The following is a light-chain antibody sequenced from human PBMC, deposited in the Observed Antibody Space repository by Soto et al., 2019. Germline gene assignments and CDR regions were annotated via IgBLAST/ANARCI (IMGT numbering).Light chain of an antibody. J-gene: IGLJ2*01. V-gene: IGLV1-44*01. Sequence: HSVRRQPPSASRTPGQRGTIACSGSSSNIGSNTVNWYQQLPGTAPKLVIYSNNQRHSGVPDLCSVAKSGTSASLAISGLQSEDEAHNYCVAWDDSLNGYVVFGGETKVTLI. CDR1: SSNIGSNT. CDR3: VAWDDSLNGYVV. CDR2: SNN.